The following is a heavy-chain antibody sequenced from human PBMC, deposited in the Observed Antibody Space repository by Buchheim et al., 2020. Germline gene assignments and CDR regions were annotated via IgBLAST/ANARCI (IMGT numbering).Heavy chain of an antibody. CDR1: GFTFRNYG. J-gene: IGHJ4*02. CDR2: ISYDAMNI. Sequence: QVQLVESGGGVVLAGRSLRLSCVASGFTFRNYGMHWVRQAPGKGLEWLAVISYDAMNIHYADSVRGRFTISRDTSKNTLFLQMNSLRVEDAAVYYCANSLTGSPIGDYYWGQGT. V-gene: IGHV3-30*18. D-gene: IGHD2-21*02. CDR3: ANSLTGSPIGDYY.